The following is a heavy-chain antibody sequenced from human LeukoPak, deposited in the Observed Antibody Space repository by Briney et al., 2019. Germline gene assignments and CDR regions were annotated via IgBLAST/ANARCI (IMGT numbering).Heavy chain of an antibody. CDR2: IYSGGNT. J-gene: IGHJ4*02. Sequence: GGSLRLSCAASGFSVSNTYMSWVRQAPGKGLEWVSIIYSGGNTYYADSAKGRFTISRDNSKNTLYLQMNSLRAEDTAVYYCARDRLSCSGGSCYSIDYWGQGTLVTVSS. D-gene: IGHD2-15*01. CDR1: GFSVSNTY. V-gene: IGHV3-66*01. CDR3: ARDRLSCSGGSCYSIDY.